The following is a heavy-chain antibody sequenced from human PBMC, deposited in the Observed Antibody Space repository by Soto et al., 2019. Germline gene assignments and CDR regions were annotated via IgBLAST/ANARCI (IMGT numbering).Heavy chain of an antibody. Sequence: QVQLVQSGAEVKKPVTSVRISCKTSGYTFSNYDINWVRQAAGQGLEGMGWMNPKSGYTGSARNFQGRVTMTKDTSMTTAYTELSSLRSEDTAMYYYSRVMGSVDFWGQGSLVTVSS. CDR3: SRVMGSVDF. CDR1: GYTFSNYD. CDR2: MNPKSGYT. V-gene: IGHV1-8*01. J-gene: IGHJ4*02. D-gene: IGHD1-26*01.